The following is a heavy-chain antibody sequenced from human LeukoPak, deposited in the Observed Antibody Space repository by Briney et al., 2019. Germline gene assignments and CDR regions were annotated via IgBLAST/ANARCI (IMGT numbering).Heavy chain of an antibody. V-gene: IGHV4-59*01. CDR2: IYYSGST. Sequence: PSETLSLTCTVSGGSIRTYYWSWIRQPPGKGLEWIGYIYYSGSTNYNPPLKSRVTISVDTSKNQFSLKLSSVTAADTAVYYCARVYAAAGVWGMDVWGQGTTLTVSS. D-gene: IGHD6-13*01. CDR3: ARVYAAAGVWGMDV. CDR1: GGSIRTYY. J-gene: IGHJ6*02.